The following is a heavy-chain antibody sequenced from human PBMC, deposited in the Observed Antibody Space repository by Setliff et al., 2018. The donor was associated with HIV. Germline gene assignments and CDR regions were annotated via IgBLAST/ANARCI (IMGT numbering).Heavy chain of an antibody. D-gene: IGHD7-27*01. CDR1: GGSIATTTYY. Sequence: SETLSLTCTVSGGSIATTTYYWGWIRQPPGKGLEWIGTIYYRSHSHYNPSLKSRVTISVDTAKNQFSLNLTSVTPTATAVYYCARHGDAFVGPADVWGQGTLVTVSS. CDR2: IYYRSHS. V-gene: IGHV4-39*01. J-gene: IGHJ4*02. CDR3: ARHGDAFVGPADV.